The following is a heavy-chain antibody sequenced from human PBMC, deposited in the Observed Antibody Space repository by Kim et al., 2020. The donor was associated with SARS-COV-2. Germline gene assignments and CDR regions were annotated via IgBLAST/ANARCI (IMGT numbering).Heavy chain of an antibody. J-gene: IGHJ2*01. CDR2: IYYSGST. CDR3: ARHWAPNSSSWYVPLSHKWYFDL. D-gene: IGHD6-13*01. Sequence: SETLSLTCTVSGGSISSSSYYWGWIRQPPGKGLEWIGSIYYSGSTYYNPSLKSRVTISVDTSKNQFSLKLSSVTAADTAVYYCARHWAPNSSSWYVPLSHKWYFDLWGRGTLVTVSS. V-gene: IGHV4-39*01. CDR1: GGSISSSSYY.